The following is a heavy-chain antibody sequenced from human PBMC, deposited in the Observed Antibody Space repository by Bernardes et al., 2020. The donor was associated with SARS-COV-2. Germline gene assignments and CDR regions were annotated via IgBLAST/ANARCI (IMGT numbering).Heavy chain of an antibody. Sequence: GGSLRLSCAASGFTFSSYGMHWVRQAPGKGLEWVAVIWYDGSNKYYADSVKGRFTISRDNSKNTLYLQMNSLRAEDTAVYYCARDDFWSGYYINYYYGMDVWGQGTTVTVSS. D-gene: IGHD3-3*01. V-gene: IGHV3-33*01. CDR1: GFTFSSYG. J-gene: IGHJ6*02. CDR3: ARDDFWSGYYINYYYGMDV. CDR2: IWYDGSNK.